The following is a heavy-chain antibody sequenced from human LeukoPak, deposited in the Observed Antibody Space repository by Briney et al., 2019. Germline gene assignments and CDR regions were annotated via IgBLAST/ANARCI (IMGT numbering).Heavy chain of an antibody. J-gene: IGHJ4*02. Sequence: ASVKVSCKASGYTFTSYDINWVRQATGQGLEWMGWMNPNSGNTGYAQKFQGRGTKTRNTSINTAYMELSSLRSEDTAVYYCARVGYSYALPYWGQGTLVTVSS. V-gene: IGHV1-8*01. CDR3: ARVGYSYALPY. CDR1: GYTFTSYD. D-gene: IGHD5-18*01. CDR2: MNPNSGNT.